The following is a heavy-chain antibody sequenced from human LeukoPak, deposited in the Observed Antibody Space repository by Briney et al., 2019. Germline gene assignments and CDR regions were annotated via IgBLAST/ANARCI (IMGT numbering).Heavy chain of an antibody. V-gene: IGHV1-69*06. D-gene: IGHD2-2*02. CDR3: ARDPEYPKQAFDI. Sequence: SVKVSCKASGGTFSSYAISWVRQAPGQGLEWMGGIIPIFGTANYAQKFQGRVTITADKSTSTAYMELSSLRSEDTAVYYCARDPEYPKQAFDIWGQGTMVTVSS. CDR1: GGTFSSYA. CDR2: IIPIFGTA. J-gene: IGHJ3*02.